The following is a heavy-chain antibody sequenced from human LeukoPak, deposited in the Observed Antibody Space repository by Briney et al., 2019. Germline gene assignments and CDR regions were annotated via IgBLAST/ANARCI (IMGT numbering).Heavy chain of an antibody. V-gene: IGHV3-66*01. CDR2: IYSGGST. CDR1: GLTVSSTY. Sequence: GGSLRLSCAASGLTVSSTYMSWVRQTPGKGLEWVSVIYSGGSTYYADSGKGRFTISRDNSKNKLYLQMNSLRAEDTAVYYCARDLLEWYFDYWGQGTLVTVSS. D-gene: IGHD3-3*01. CDR3: ARDLLEWYFDY. J-gene: IGHJ4*02.